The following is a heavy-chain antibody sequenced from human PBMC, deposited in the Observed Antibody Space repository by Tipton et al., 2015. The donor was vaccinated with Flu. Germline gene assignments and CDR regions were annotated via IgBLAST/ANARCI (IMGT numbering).Heavy chain of an antibody. D-gene: IGHD5-12*01. CDR1: VGSFSDYY. V-gene: IGHV4-34*01. CDR2: IKHGTIT. Sequence: LRLSCALYVGSFSDYYWSWIRQSPGKGLEWIGEIKHGTITNYNPSLKSRVTISVDTSRNQLSLKLYSVTAADTAVYYCARGFSGLVAEFWGQGTLATVSS. J-gene: IGHJ4*02. CDR3: ARGFSGLVAEF.